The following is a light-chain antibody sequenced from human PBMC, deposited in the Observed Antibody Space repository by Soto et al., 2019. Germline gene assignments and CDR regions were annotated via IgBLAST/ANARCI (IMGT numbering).Light chain of an antibody. CDR3: SSYTSSTTLV. Sequence: QSVLTQPASVSGSPGQSITISCTGTSSDVGGYNYVSWYQQHPGKAPKLMIYDVINRPLGVSNRFSGSKSGNTASLIISGLQAEDEADYYCSSYTSSTTLVFGGGTKLTVL. CDR2: DVI. CDR1: SSDVGGYNY. V-gene: IGLV2-14*01. J-gene: IGLJ2*01.